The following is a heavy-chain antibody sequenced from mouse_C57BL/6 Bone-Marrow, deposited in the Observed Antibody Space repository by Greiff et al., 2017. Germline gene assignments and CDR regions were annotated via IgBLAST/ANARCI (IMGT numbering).Heavy chain of an antibody. CDR2: ISSGGSNT. V-gene: IGHV5-6*02. CDR3: ARHIHYYYGSMDY. J-gene: IGHJ2*01. CDR1: GFTFSSYG. Sequence: EVKLVESGGDLVKPGGSLKLSCAASGFTFSSYGMSWVRQTPDKRLEWVATISSGGSNTYYPDSVKGRFTITRDTAKNTLYLQMSSLKSEDTAMYSCARHIHYYYGSMDYWGQGTTLTVSS. D-gene: IGHD1-1*01.